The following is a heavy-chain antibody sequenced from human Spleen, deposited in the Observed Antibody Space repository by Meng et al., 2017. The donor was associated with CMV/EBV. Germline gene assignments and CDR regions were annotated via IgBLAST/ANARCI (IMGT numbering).Heavy chain of an antibody. CDR3: ARGSSSSSPYYFDY. Sequence: GGSLRLSCAASGFTFSSYSMNWVRQAPGKGLEWVSSISSSSSYIYYADSVKGRFTISRDNAKNSLYLQMNSLRAEDTAVYYCARGSSSSSPYYFDYWGQGTLVTVSS. J-gene: IGHJ4*02. V-gene: IGHV3-21*01. CDR2: ISSSSSYI. D-gene: IGHD6-6*01. CDR1: GFTFSSYS.